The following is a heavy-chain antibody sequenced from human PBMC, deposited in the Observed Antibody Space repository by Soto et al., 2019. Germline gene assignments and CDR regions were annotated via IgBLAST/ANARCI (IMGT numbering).Heavy chain of an antibody. D-gene: IGHD5-18*01. CDR1: GGSISSSNW. CDR2: IYHSGST. V-gene: IGHV4-4*02. J-gene: IGHJ4*02. CDR3: AREIKMGSSYGYYYFDY. Sequence: SETLSLTCAVSGGSISSSNWWSWVRQPPGKGLEWIGEIYHSGSTNYNPSLKSRVTISVDKSKNQFSLKLSSVTAADTAVYYCAREIKMGSSYGYYYFDYWGQGTLVTVSS.